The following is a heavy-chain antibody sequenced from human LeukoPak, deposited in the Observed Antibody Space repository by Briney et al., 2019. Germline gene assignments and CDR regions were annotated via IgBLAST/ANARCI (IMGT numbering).Heavy chain of an antibody. CDR3: AREMGVVTAHGIDV. J-gene: IGHJ6*02. D-gene: IGHD4-23*01. CDR1: GGSISSISSNNYH. CDR2: IYYSGST. Sequence: SETLTLTCIVSGGSISSISSNNYHWGWIRQPPGKGLEWIGSIYYSGSTYYNPSLKSRVTISVDTPKNQFSLKLSSVTAADTALYYCAREMGVVTAHGIDVWGQGTAVTVSS. V-gene: IGHV4-39*02.